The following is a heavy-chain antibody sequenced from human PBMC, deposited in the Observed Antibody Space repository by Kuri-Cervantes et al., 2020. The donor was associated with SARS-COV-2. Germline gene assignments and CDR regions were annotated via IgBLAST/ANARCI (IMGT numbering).Heavy chain of an antibody. J-gene: IGHJ6*02. Sequence: SVKVSCKAAGGTFCSYAISWVRQDPGHGLEWMGGISPIFGTANYAQKFQGRVTITADESTSTAYMELSSLRSEDTAVYYCASRSTYCSSTSCYRGYYYYGMDVWGQGTTVTVSS. CDR3: ASRSTYCSSTSCYRGYYYYGMDV. CDR2: ISPIFGTA. V-gene: IGHV1-69*13. D-gene: IGHD2-2*02. CDR1: GGTFCSYA.